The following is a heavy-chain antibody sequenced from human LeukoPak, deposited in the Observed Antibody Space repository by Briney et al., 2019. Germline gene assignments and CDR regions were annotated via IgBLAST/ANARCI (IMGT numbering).Heavy chain of an antibody. V-gene: IGHV3-21*01. Sequence: PGGSLRLSCAASGFTFSSYAMTWVRQAPGKGLEWVSSFTGMSRTIYYADSVKGRFTISRDDAKKSLYLQMNSLRVEDTAIYYCARQSSGIAATDKIDYWGQGTLVTVSS. CDR3: ARQSSGIAATDKIDY. J-gene: IGHJ4*02. CDR1: GFTFSSYA. D-gene: IGHD6-13*01. CDR2: FTGMSRTI.